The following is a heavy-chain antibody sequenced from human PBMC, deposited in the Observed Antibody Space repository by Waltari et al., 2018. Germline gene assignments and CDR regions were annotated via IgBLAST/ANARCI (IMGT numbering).Heavy chain of an antibody. CDR1: GGSFHAFF. V-gene: IGHV4-34*02. D-gene: IGHD3-22*01. CDR2: IDHRGNT. Sequence: QVQLQQWGAGLLKPSETLSLTCAISGGSFHAFFWTWLRQAPGKGRAWIGEIDHRGNTKYDPSLKSRVSISADASKNQFSLSLTSVTAADTAVYYCARVKGITMMVVIRYGMDVWGQGTTVTVSS. J-gene: IGHJ6*02. CDR3: ARVKGITMMVVIRYGMDV.